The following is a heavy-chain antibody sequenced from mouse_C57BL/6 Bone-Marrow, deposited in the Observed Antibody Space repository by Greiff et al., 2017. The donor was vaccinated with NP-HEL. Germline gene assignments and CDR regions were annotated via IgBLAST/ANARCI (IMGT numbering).Heavy chain of an antibody. CDR3: ARGDTTVLFDY. V-gene: IGHV1-69*01. CDR2: IDPSDSYT. D-gene: IGHD1-1*01. J-gene: IGHJ2*01. Sequence: QVQLQQPGAELVMPGASVKLSCKASGYTFTSYWMHWVKQRPGQGLEWIGEIDPSDSYTNDNQKFKGKSTLTVDKSSSTAYMQLSSLTSEDSAVYDCARGDTTVLFDYWGQGTTLTVSS. CDR1: GYTFTSYW.